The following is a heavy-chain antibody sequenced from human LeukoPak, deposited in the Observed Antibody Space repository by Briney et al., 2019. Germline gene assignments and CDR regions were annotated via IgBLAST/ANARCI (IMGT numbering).Heavy chain of an antibody. V-gene: IGHV4-59*08. Sequence: SKTLSLTCTVSGGSISSYYWSWIRQPPGKGLEWIGYIYYSGSTNYNPSLKSRVTISVDTSKNQFSLQLNSVTPDDTAVYYCARAYSFSIWGQGTMVTVSS. J-gene: IGHJ3*02. CDR1: GGSISSYY. D-gene: IGHD1-26*01. CDR2: IYYSGST. CDR3: ARAYSFSI.